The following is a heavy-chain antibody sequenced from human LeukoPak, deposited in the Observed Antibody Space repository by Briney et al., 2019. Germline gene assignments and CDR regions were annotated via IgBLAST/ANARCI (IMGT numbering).Heavy chain of an antibody. V-gene: IGHV1-2*02. CDR1: GYTFTGYY. D-gene: IGHD3-10*01. Sequence: ASVKVSCKASGYTFTGYYMHWVRQAPGQGLEWMGWINPNSGGTNYAQKFQGRVTMTRDTSISTAYMELSRLRSDDTAVYYCARSTYYHGSGIFPWGQGTLVTVSS. CDR2: INPNSGGT. J-gene: IGHJ5*02. CDR3: ARSTYYHGSGIFP.